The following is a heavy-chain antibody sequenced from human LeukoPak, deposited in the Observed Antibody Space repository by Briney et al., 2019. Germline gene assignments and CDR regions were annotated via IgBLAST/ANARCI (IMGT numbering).Heavy chain of an antibody. CDR2: IYYSGST. V-gene: IGHV4-31*03. CDR1: GDSISSGGSY. CDR3: ARSGDAYSFDY. D-gene: IGHD5-24*01. Sequence: SQTLSLTCTVSGDSISSGGSYWSSIRQHPGKGLEWIGYIYYSGSTYYNPSLKSRVTISVDTSNNQFSLKLSSVTAADTAVYYCARSGDAYSFDYWGQGTLVTVSS. J-gene: IGHJ4*02.